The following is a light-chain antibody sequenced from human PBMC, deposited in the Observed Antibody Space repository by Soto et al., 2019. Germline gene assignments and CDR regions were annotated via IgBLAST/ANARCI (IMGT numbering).Light chain of an antibody. Sequence: DIQMTQSPSSLSASVGDRVTINCRASQRISSFLNWYQQKPGKAPKLLIYAASSLQRGVPSRFSGGGSGTDFILTITSLQHEHCATYYCQQSHRTPRTFGPGTKVDIK. J-gene: IGKJ1*01. V-gene: IGKV1-39*01. CDR1: QRISSF. CDR3: QQSHRTPRT. CDR2: AAS.